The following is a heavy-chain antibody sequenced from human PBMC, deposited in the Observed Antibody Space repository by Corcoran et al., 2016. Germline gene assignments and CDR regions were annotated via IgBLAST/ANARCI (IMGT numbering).Heavy chain of an antibody. CDR3: ARDHGIATRPLYGMDV. CDR1: GGTFSSYA. CDR2: IIPIFGTA. J-gene: IGHJ6*02. Sequence: QVQLVQSGAEVKKPGSSVKVSCKASGGTFSSYAISWVRQAPGQGLEWMGGIIPIFGTANYAQKFQGRVTITADESTTTAYMELTSLRSEATAVYYCARDHGIATRPLYGMDVWGQGTTVTVSS. D-gene: IGHD6-6*01. V-gene: IGHV1-69*01.